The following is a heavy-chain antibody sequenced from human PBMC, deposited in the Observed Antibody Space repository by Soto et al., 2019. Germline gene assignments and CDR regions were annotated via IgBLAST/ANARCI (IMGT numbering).Heavy chain of an antibody. CDR1: GDSVSSVGSP. Sequence: PSETLSLTCPDTGDSVSSVGSPWPWLRLPPGKGLEWIGYIYNGGSTYYRPSLESRMHMSLDATRNHCSMRLTSVTAADTAAYFCARAPVGLDTISYFDYWGQGKLVSVCS. J-gene: IGHJ4*02. V-gene: IGHV4-30-2*05. D-gene: IGHD3-3*01. CDR3: ARAPVGLDTISYFDY. CDR2: IYNGGST.